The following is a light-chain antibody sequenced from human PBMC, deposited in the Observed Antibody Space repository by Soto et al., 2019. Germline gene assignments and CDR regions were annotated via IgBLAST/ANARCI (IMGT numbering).Light chain of an antibody. CDR2: GAS. J-gene: IGKJ2*01. Sequence: EIVMTQSPATLSVSPGERATLSCRASQSVSSNLAWYQQKPGQPPRLLIYGASTRATGFPARFSGSGSGTEFTLTVSSLQSEDFAVYYCQHYNSWPYTFGQGTKLEIK. V-gene: IGKV3-15*01. CDR3: QHYNSWPYT. CDR1: QSVSSN.